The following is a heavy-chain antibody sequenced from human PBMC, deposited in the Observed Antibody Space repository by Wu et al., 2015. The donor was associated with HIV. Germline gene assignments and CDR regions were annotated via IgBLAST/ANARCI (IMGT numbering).Heavy chain of an antibody. J-gene: IGHJ4*02. CDR2: MNPNNGNT. CDR1: GGTFSSYA. V-gene: IGHV1-8*02. Sequence: QVQLVQSGAEVKKPGSSVKVSCKASGGTFSSYAISWVRQAPGQGLEWMGWMNPNNGNTAYAQRFQGRVTMTRNTSISTAYMELSSLTSEDTAVYYCARGPXGIRVAGTFHFWGQGTLVTVSS. CDR3: ARGPXGIRVAGTFHF. D-gene: IGHD6-19*01.